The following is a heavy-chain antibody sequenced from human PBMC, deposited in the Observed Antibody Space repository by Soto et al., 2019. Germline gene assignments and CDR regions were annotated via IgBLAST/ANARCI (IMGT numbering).Heavy chain of an antibody. J-gene: IGHJ3*02. CDR3: AKAAYFDGGGSRSDVFDI. Sequence: GGSLRLSCAASGFSFSRYAMSWVRQAPGKGLEWVSSISSSAGSTYYADSVKARFTISRDHSKNTLYLQMNTLRAEDTAIYYCAKAAYFDGGGSRSDVFDIWGQGTMVTVSS. CDR1: GFSFSRYA. V-gene: IGHV3-23*01. CDR2: ISSSAGST. D-gene: IGHD3-22*01.